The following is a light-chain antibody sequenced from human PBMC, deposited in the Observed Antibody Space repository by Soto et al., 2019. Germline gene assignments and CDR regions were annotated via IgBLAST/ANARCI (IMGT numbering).Light chain of an antibody. CDR3: KQYGT. CDR1: QSISSTY. Sequence: EIVLTQSPGTLSLSPGERATLSCRASQSISSTYLAWYQQKPGQPPRLLIYGSSSRAAGIPDRFSGSGYGTDFTLNISRLEREDFAVYYCKQYGTFGPGTKVDIK. J-gene: IGKJ3*01. V-gene: IGKV3-20*01. CDR2: GSS.